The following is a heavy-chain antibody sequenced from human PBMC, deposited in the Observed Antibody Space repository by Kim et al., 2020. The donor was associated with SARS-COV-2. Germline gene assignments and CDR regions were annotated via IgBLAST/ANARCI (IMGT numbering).Heavy chain of an antibody. CDR1: GFTFSNAW. CDR3: TSYLGDYCGGDCYSRV. Sequence: GGSLRLSCAASGFTFSNAWMNWVRQAPGKGLEWVGRIKSKINGGTTGYAAPVKGRFTIPRDDSKNTLYLQMSSLKTEGTAVYYCTSYLGDYCGGDCYSRVWGLGTPVTVSS. J-gene: IGHJ6*02. CDR2: IKSKINGGTT. D-gene: IGHD2-21*02. V-gene: IGHV3-15*01.